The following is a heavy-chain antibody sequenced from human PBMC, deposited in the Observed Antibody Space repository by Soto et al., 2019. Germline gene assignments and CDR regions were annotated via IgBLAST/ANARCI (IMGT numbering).Heavy chain of an antibody. J-gene: IGHJ1*01. CDR2: ISGSGGST. CDR1: GFTFSSYA. Sequence: EVQLLESGGGLVQPGGSLRLSCAASGFTFSSYAMSWVRQAPGKGLEWVSAISGSGGSTYYADSVKGRFTISRDNSKNXRXXQMCSLRAEDAAVYYCAKADCGGDCYTGSGEDFQHWGQGTLVTVSS. CDR3: AKADCGGDCYTGSGEDFQH. D-gene: IGHD2-21*02. V-gene: IGHV3-23*01.